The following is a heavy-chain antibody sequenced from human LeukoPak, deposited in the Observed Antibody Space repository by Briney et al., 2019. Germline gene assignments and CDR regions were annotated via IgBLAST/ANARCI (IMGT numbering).Heavy chain of an antibody. Sequence: GASVKVSCKASGGTFSSYAISWVRQAPGQGLEWMGGIIPIFGTANYAQKFQGRVTITTDESTSTAYMELSSLRSGDTAVYYCASLLSPPYYYDSSGYYVFDYWGQGTLVTVSS. J-gene: IGHJ4*02. CDR3: ASLLSPPYYYDSSGYYVFDY. CDR1: GGTFSSYA. CDR2: IIPIFGTA. V-gene: IGHV1-69*05. D-gene: IGHD3-22*01.